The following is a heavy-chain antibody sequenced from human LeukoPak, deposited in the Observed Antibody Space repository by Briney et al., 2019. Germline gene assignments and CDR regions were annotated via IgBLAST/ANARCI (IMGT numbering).Heavy chain of an antibody. CDR3: ASGSHAVTTHFDY. Sequence: SETLSLTCAVSGDSITSSKWWSWVRQSPGKGLEWIGEIYHTGATNYNPSLESRVTMSVDKSKNQFFLNLSSVTAADTAVYYCASGSHAVTTHFDYWGQGTLVTVSS. D-gene: IGHD3-16*01. CDR1: GDSITSSKW. V-gene: IGHV4-4*02. CDR2: IYHTGAT. J-gene: IGHJ4*02.